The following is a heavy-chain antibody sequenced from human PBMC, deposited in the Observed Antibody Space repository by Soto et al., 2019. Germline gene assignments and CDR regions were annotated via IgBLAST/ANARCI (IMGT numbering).Heavy chain of an antibody. CDR3: ARDGAIGGYDYFDY. J-gene: IGHJ4*02. D-gene: IGHD5-12*01. CDR2: IYYSGST. CDR1: GGSISSGGYY. Sequence: SETLSLTCTVSGGSISSGGYYWSWIRQHPGKGLEWIGYIYYSGSTNYNPSLKSRVTISVDTSKNQFSLKLSSVTAADTAVYYCARDGAIGGYDYFDYWGQGTLVTVS. V-gene: IGHV4-61*08.